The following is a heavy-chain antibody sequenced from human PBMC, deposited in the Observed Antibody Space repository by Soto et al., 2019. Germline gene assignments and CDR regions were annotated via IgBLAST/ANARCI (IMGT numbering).Heavy chain of an antibody. CDR2: ISDSGSTI. J-gene: IGHJ6*02. CDR1: GFTFSDFY. CDR3: AREMVIAATNYYYYGMDV. Sequence: PGGSLRLSCGASGFTFSDFYMIWIRQAPGKALEWVSYISDSGSTIYYADSVKGRFTISRDNAKNSLYLQMNSLRDEDTAIYYCAREMVIAATNYYYYGMDVWGQGTTVTVSS. V-gene: IGHV3-11*01. D-gene: IGHD2-15*01.